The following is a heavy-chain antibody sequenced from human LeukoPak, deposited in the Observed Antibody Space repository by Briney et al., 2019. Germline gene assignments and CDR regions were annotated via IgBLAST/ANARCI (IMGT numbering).Heavy chain of an antibody. CDR3: ARITILSTNYFDY. V-gene: IGHV4-30-4*01. CDR2: IYSSGST. CDR1: GGSIIGGDYY. D-gene: IGHD3-3*01. J-gene: IGHJ4*02. Sequence: SQTLSLTCTVSGGSIIGGDYYWSWLRQPPGKGLEWIGSIYSSGSTYYNPSLKSRVTISVDTSKNQFSLKLSSVTAADAAVYFCARITILSTNYFDYWGQGTLVTVSS.